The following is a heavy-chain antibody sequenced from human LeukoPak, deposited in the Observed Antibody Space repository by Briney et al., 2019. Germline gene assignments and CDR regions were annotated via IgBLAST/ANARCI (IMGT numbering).Heavy chain of an antibody. CDR3: ARDLLDTAMVHYWYFDL. J-gene: IGHJ2*01. V-gene: IGHV4-31*03. D-gene: IGHD5-18*01. CDR2: IYYNRSI. Sequence: SETLSLTCTVSGASISSGTYYWSWIRQHPGKGLEWIGYIYYNRSIYYNPSLKSRVTISVDTSKNQFSLKLSSATAADTAVYYCARDLLDTAMVHYWYFDLWGRSTLVTVSS. CDR1: GASISSGTYY.